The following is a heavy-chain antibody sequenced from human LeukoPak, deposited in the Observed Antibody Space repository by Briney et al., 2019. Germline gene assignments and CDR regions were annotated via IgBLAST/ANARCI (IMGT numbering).Heavy chain of an antibody. V-gene: IGHV4-39*01. CDR2: IFYIGTT. D-gene: IGHD3-22*01. Sequence: SETLSLTCTVSGGSISSNSYYWGWIRQPPGKGLEWIGSIFYIGTTYYNPSLQSRVTISVDTSKSRFSLRLSSVTTADTALYYCARVYSSGYYDRRFDYWGQGTLVTVSS. CDR3: ARVYSSGYYDRRFDY. CDR1: GGSISSNSYY. J-gene: IGHJ4*02.